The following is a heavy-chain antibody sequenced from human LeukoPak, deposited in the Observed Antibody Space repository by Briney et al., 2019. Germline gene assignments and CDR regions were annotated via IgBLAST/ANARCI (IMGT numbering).Heavy chain of an antibody. V-gene: IGHV3-21*01. D-gene: IGHD3-22*01. CDR3: ARDPNYYYDSSGYPLDY. CDR2: ISSSSSYI. CDR1: GFTSSSYS. J-gene: IGHJ4*02. Sequence: GGSLRLSCAASGFTSSSYSMNWVRQAPGKGLEWVSSISSSSSYIYYADSVKGRFTISRDNAKNSLYLQMNSLRAEDTAVYYCARDPNYYYDSSGYPLDYWGQGTLVTVSS.